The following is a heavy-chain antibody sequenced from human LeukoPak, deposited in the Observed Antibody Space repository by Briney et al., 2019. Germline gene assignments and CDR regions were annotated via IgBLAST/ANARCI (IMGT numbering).Heavy chain of an antibody. CDR2: IIPIFGTA. Sequence: SVKVSCKASGGTFSSYAISWVRQAPGQGLEWMGGIIPIFGTANYAQKFQGRVTITTDESTSTAYMELSSLRSEDTAVYYCARVRDIVVVPAGNWFDPWGQGTLVTVSS. CDR3: ARVRDIVVVPAGNWFDP. CDR1: GGTFSSYA. V-gene: IGHV1-69*05. J-gene: IGHJ5*02. D-gene: IGHD2-2*01.